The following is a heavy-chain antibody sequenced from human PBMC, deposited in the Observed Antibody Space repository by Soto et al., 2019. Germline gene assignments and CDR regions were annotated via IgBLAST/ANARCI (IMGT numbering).Heavy chain of an antibody. CDR3: ARGVHYGDYPLKYYYYGMDV. V-gene: IGHV1-69*13. Sequence: ASVKVSCKASGGTFSSYAISWVRQAPGQGLEWMGGIIPIFGTANYAQKFQGRVTITADESTSTAYMELSSLRSEDTAVYYCARGVHYGDYPLKYYYYGMDVWGQGTTVTVSS. D-gene: IGHD4-17*01. CDR1: GGTFSSYA. CDR2: IIPIFGTA. J-gene: IGHJ6*02.